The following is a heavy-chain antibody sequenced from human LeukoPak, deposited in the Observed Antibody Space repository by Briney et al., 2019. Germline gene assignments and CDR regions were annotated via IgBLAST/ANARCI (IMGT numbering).Heavy chain of an antibody. D-gene: IGHD3-10*01. CDR3: ARLDDGSSFDI. CDR2: IKQDGSEK. J-gene: IGHJ3*02. CDR1: GFTFNNAW. Sequence: QPGGSLRLSCAASGFTFNNAWMRWVRQAPGKGLEWVANIKQDGSEKYYVDSVKGRFTISRDNAKNSLYLQMNSLTIEDTAVYYCARLDDGSSFDIWGQGTMVTVSS. V-gene: IGHV3-7*01.